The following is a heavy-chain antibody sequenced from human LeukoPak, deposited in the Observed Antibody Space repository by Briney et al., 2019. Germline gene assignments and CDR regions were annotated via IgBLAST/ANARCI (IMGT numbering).Heavy chain of an antibody. CDR3: AKAVAVTDYYYYYMDV. CDR2: ISGSGGNT. CDR1: GFTFSSYA. Sequence: GGSLRLSCAASGFTFSSYAMSWVRQAPGKGLEWVSAISGSGGNTYYADSVKGRFTISRDNSKNTLYLQMNSLRAEDTAVYYCAKAVAVTDYYYYYMDVWGKGTTVTVSS. D-gene: IGHD2-21*02. V-gene: IGHV3-23*01. J-gene: IGHJ6*03.